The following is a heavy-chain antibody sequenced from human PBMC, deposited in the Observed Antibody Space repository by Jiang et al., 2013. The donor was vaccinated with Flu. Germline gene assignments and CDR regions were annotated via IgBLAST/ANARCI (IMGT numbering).Heavy chain of an antibody. CDR1: GYH. J-gene: IGHJ4*02. Sequence: GYHWTWIASPQEGLEWIGEINHSESTNYNPSLKSRVTISVDTSKNQFSLKLSSVTAADTAVYYCARGRREDIVVVVAAKEGYYFDYWGQGTLVTVSS. D-gene: IGHD2-15*01. CDR3: ARGRREDIVVVVAAKEGYYFDY. CDR2: INHSEST. V-gene: IGHV4-34*01.